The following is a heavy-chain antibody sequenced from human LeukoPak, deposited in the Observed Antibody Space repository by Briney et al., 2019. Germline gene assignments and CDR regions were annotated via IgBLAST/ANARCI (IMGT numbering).Heavy chain of an antibody. J-gene: IGHJ5*02. CDR2: IKSKTDGGTT. CDR3: TTDGYYGSDFDP. Sequence: GGSLRLSCAASGFTFSNAWMSWVRQAPGKGLEWVGRIKSKTDGGTTDYAAPVKGRFTISRDDSKNTLYLQMNSLKTEDAAVYYCTTDGYYGSDFDPWGQGTLVAVSS. D-gene: IGHD3-10*01. V-gene: IGHV3-15*01. CDR1: GFTFSNAW.